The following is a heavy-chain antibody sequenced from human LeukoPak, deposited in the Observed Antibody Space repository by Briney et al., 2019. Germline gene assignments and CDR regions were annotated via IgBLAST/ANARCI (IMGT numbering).Heavy chain of an antibody. J-gene: IGHJ3*02. CDR2: ISSNGGST. Sequence: PGGSLRLSCAASGFTFSSYAMHWVRQAPGKGLEYVSAISSNGGSTYYANSVKGRFTISRDNSKNTLYLQMGSLRAEDMAVYYCARDRDSSSWPGLHGAFDIWGQGTMVTVSS. V-gene: IGHV3-64*01. CDR3: ARDRDSSSWPGLHGAFDI. CDR1: GFTFSSYA. D-gene: IGHD6-13*01.